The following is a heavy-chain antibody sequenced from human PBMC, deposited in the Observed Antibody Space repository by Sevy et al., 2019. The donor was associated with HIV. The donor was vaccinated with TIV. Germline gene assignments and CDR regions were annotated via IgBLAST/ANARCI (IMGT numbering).Heavy chain of an antibody. Sequence: GGSLRLSCAASGFNFSSYGMHWVRQAPGKGLEWVAVISYTGRGKNYADSVKGRFTISKDNSKNTLYLQINSLRAEDTADYYCAKGSGSYYYLWSGHDAFDIWGQGTMVTVSS. CDR2: ISYTGRGK. J-gene: IGHJ3*02. D-gene: IGHD3-3*01. V-gene: IGHV3-30*18. CDR1: GFNFSSYG. CDR3: AKGSGSYYYLWSGHDAFDI.